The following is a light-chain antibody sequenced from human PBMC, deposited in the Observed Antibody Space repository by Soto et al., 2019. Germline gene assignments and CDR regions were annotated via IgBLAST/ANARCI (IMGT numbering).Light chain of an antibody. CDR2: DAS. CDR3: HQRSNWPPLT. Sequence: EIVLTQSPATLSLSPGERATLSCRASQSVGGYLDWYQQKPGQAPRLLIYDASNRASGIPARFSGSGSGTDFTLTISSLEPEDLAVYYCHQRSNWPPLTFGGRTKVEIK. CDR1: QSVGGY. J-gene: IGKJ4*01. V-gene: IGKV3-11*01.